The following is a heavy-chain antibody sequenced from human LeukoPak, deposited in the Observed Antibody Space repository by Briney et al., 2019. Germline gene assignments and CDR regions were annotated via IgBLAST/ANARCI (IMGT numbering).Heavy chain of an antibody. D-gene: IGHD5-18*01. CDR1: GGSISSSSYY. V-gene: IGHV4-39*01. CDR2: IYYSGST. Sequence: SETLSLTCIVSGGSISSSSYYWGWIRQPPGRGLEWIGSIYYSGSTYYNSSLKSRVTISVDTSKNQFSMKLSSVTAADTAVYYCARTFGYSYGYLDYWGQGTLVTVSS. CDR3: ARTFGYSYGYLDY. J-gene: IGHJ4*02.